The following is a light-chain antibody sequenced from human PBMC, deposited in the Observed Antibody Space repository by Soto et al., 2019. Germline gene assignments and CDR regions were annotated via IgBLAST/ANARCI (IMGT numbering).Light chain of an antibody. CDR2: AAS. Sequence: DIQMTQSPSSLSASVGDRVTITCRASQSISSYLNWYQQKPGKAPKLLIYAASSLQSGVPSRFSGSGSGTDFTLTISSPQPEDFATYYCQQSYSTPPITFGQGTRLEI. CDR1: QSISSY. CDR3: QQSYSTPPIT. V-gene: IGKV1-39*01. J-gene: IGKJ5*01.